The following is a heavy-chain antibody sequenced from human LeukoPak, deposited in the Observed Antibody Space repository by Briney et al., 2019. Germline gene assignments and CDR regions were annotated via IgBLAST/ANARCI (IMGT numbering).Heavy chain of an antibody. J-gene: IGHJ4*02. CDR3: ARGTGFDY. V-gene: IGHV3-66*01. CDR1: GFTVSSNY. CDR2: IYSGGST. Sequence: GGSLRLSCAVSGFTVSSNYMSWVRQAPGKGLEWVSIIYSGGSTYYADSVKGRFTISRDNSKNTLYLQMNSLRAEDTAVYYCARGTGFDYWGQGTLVTVSS.